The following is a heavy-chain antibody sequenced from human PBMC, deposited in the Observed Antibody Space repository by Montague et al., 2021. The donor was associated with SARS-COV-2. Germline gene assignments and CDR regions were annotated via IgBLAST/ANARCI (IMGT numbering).Heavy chain of an antibody. CDR3: ASQVAYLDYFDP. J-gene: IGHJ5*02. D-gene: IGHD4-11*01. Sequence: SETLSLTCTVSGRSISTEHYWGWIRQPPGKGLEWIGSIHHSGNTYYNPSLKSRLTISIDTSKNQFSLKLTSLTAADTAVYYCASQVAYLDYFDPWGQGTLVTVSS. V-gene: IGHV4-38-2*02. CDR2: IHHSGNT. CDR1: GRSISTEHY.